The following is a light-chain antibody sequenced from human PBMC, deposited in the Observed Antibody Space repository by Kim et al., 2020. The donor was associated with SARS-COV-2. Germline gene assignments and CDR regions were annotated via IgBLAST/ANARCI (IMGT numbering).Light chain of an antibody. CDR1: HSLLDSTGYDD. V-gene: IGKV2-28*01. J-gene: IGKJ1*01. CDR3: MQALQTPLT. CDR2: LGS. Sequence: AASACRASHSLLDSTGYDDWDWYLQKPGQSPQLLMYLGSNRAAGVPDRFSGRGSVTDFTLKISRVEAEDVGIYYCMQALQTPLTFGQGTKVDIK.